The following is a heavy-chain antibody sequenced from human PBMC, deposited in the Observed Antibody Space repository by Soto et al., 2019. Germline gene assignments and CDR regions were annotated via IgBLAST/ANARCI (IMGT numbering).Heavy chain of an antibody. Sequence: GGSLRLSCAASGFTFSSYGMHWVRQAPGKGLEWVAVISYDGSNKYYADSVKGRFTISRDNSKNTLYLQMNSLRAEDTAVYYCATCSGGSCYSRYFDLWGRGTLVTVSS. CDR1: GFTFSSYG. D-gene: IGHD2-15*01. V-gene: IGHV3-30*03. J-gene: IGHJ2*01. CDR3: ATCSGGSCYSRYFDL. CDR2: ISYDGSNK.